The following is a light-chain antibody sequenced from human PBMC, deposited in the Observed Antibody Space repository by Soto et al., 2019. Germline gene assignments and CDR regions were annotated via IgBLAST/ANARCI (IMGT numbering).Light chain of an antibody. Sequence: DIVMTQSPDSLAVSLGERATIYCKSSQTLLFSSHNKTFLAWYQQKPGQPPKLLVHWASTRESGVPDRFSGSGSETDFTLTITSLQAADVAVYYCQQYFSFPLTFGGGTKVQIK. CDR3: QQYFSFPLT. V-gene: IGKV4-1*01. CDR1: QTLLFSSHNKTF. J-gene: IGKJ4*01. CDR2: WAS.